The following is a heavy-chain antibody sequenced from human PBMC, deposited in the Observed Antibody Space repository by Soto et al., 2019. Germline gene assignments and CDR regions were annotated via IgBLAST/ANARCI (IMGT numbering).Heavy chain of an antibody. CDR2: IYYSGST. CDR1: GGSISSYY. CDR3: ARVISVYCSGGSCLSGAYNWFDP. J-gene: IGHJ5*02. Sequence: SETLSLTCTVSGGSISSYYWSWIRQPPGKGLEWIGYIYYSGSTNYNPSLKSRVTISVDTSKNQFSLKLGSVTAADTAVYYCARVISVYCSGGSCLSGAYNWFDPWGQGTLVTVSS. V-gene: IGHV4-59*01. D-gene: IGHD2-15*01.